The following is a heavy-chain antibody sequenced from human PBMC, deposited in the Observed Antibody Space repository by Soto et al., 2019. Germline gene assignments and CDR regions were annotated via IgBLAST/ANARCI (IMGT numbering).Heavy chain of an antibody. CDR3: ARVRDSFGLDV. Sequence: TLSLTCNVSGGSITGAYYWNWIRQHPGKGLEWIGSIHYRGTTDYNPSLKSRITISLDRSKNQFALILSSVTAADTAVYYCARVRDSFGLDVWGQGTTVTVSS. CDR1: GGSITGAYY. D-gene: IGHD2-15*01. CDR2: IHYRGTT. J-gene: IGHJ6*02. V-gene: IGHV4-31*03.